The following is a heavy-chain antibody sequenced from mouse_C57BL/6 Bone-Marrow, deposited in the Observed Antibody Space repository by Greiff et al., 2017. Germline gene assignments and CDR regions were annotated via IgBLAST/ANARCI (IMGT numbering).Heavy chain of an antibody. CDR1: GFTFSDYY. Sequence: EVKVEESEGGLVQPGRSLKLSCTASGFTFSDYYMAWVRQVPEKGLEWVANINYDGSSTYYLDSLKSRFIISRDNAKNLLYLQMSSLKSEDTATYYCAREAEGYDYAMDYWGQGTSGTVSS. D-gene: IGHD2-10*02. CDR2: INYDGSST. V-gene: IGHV5-16*01. J-gene: IGHJ4*01. CDR3: AREAEGYDYAMDY.